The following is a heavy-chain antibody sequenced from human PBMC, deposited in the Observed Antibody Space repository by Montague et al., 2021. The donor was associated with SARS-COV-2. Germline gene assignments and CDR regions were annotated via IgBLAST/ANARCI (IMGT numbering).Heavy chain of an antibody. CDR2: IDWDDDK. CDR1: GFSLSTSGMC. D-gene: IGHD3-9*01. Sequence: PALVKPTQTLTLTCTFSGFSLSTSGMCVSWIRQPPGKALEWLARIDWDDDKYYSTSLKTRLTISKDTSKNQAVLTMTNMDPVDTATYYCARTHYDILPGYYYGMDVWGQGTTVTVSS. V-gene: IGHV2-70*11. J-gene: IGHJ6*02. CDR3: ARTHYDILPGYYYGMDV.